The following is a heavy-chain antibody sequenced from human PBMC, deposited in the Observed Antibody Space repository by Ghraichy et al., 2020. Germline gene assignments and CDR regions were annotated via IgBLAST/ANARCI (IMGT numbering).Heavy chain of an antibody. D-gene: IGHD3-22*01. CDR2: INHSGST. Sequence: SETLSLTCAVYGGSFSGYYWSWIRQPPGKGLEWIGEINHSGSTNYNPSLKSRVTISVDTSKNQFSLKLSSVTAADTAVYYCARVLTYDSSGYLGFDYWGQGTLVTVSS. J-gene: IGHJ4*02. CDR3: ARVLTYDSSGYLGFDY. V-gene: IGHV4-34*01. CDR1: GGSFSGYY.